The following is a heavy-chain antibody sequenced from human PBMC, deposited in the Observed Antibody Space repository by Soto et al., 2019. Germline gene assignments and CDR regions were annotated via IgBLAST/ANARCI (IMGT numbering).Heavy chain of an antibody. CDR2: INSDGSST. CDR1: GSTFSTFW. J-gene: IGHJ4*02. Sequence: PGGSLRLSCEASGSTFSTFWMHWVRQAPGKGLVWVSRINSDGSSTYYADSVKGRVTISRDNAKNTLYLHLSSLRPEDTAVYYCARDFEYWGQGTLVTVS. V-gene: IGHV3-74*01. CDR3: ARDFEY.